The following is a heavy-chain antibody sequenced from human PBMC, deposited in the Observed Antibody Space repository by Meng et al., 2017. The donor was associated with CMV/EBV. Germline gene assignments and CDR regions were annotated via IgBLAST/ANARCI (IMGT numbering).Heavy chain of an antibody. D-gene: IGHD1-1*01. CDR2: ISYDGSNK. J-gene: IGHJ3*02. V-gene: IGHV3-30-3*01. CDR3: ARDWVQLERLGAFDI. Sequence: GESLKISCAASGFTFSSYAMHWVRQAPGKGLEWVAVISYDGSNKYYADSVKGRFTISRDNSKNTLYLQMNSLRAEDTAVYYCARDWVQLERLGAFDIWGQGTTVTVS. CDR1: GFTFSSYA.